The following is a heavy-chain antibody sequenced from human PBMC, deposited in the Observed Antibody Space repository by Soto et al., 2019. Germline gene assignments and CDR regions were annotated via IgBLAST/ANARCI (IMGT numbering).Heavy chain of an antibody. Sequence: GGSLRLSCAASGFTLNNYWMSWVRQAPGKGLEWVANMNQDGSEKNYVDSVRGRFTISRDNAKNSLYLQMNSLRVEGTAVYYCARDRDNWDLDFDYWGQGTPVTVSS. CDR2: MNQDGSEK. CDR3: ARDRDNWDLDFDY. V-gene: IGHV3-7*03. J-gene: IGHJ4*02. D-gene: IGHD1-1*01. CDR1: GFTLNNYW.